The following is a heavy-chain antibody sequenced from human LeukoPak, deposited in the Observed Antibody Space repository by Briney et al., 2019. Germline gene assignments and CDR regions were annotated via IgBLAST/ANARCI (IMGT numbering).Heavy chain of an antibody. D-gene: IGHD5-18*01. V-gene: IGHV3-11*01. CDR3: ATAAVVKGFDY. Sequence: PGGSLRLSCAASGVTFSDYYMSWIRQAPGKGLQWVSYIGTGGSITYYADSVKGRFTISRDNAKNSLYLQMNSPRVEDTALYYCATAAVVKGFDYWGQGTLLTVSS. CDR2: IGTGGSIT. J-gene: IGHJ4*02. CDR1: GVTFSDYY.